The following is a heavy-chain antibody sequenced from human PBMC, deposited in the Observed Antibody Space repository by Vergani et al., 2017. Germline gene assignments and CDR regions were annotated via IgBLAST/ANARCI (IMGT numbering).Heavy chain of an antibody. D-gene: IGHD5-18*01. CDR1: GGSVSSGSYY. V-gene: IGHV4-61*10. CDR2: IYYSGST. J-gene: IGHJ6*02. CDR3: ARDYSYGLPTNYYYGMDV. Sequence: QVQLQESGPGLVKPSETLSLTCTVSGGSVSSGSYYWSWIRQPAGKGLEWIGYIYYSGSTHYNPSLKSRVTISVDTSKNQFSLKLSSVTAADTAVYYCARDYSYGLPTNYYYGMDVWGQGTTVTVSS.